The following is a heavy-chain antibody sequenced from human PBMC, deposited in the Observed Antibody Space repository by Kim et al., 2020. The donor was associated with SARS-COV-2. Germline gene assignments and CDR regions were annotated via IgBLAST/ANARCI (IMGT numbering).Heavy chain of an antibody. D-gene: IGHD5-18*01. CDR2: ISGSGGST. J-gene: IGHJ3*02. Sequence: GGSLRLSCAASGFTFSSYAMSWVRQAPGKGLEWVSAISGSGGSTYYADSVKGRFTISRDNSKNTLYLQMNSLRAEDTAVYYCAKDSLDYGDSEYSYGYQGAFVIWGQGTMVTVSS. CDR1: GFTFSSYA. CDR3: AKDSLDYGDSEYSYGYQGAFVI. V-gene: IGHV3-23*01.